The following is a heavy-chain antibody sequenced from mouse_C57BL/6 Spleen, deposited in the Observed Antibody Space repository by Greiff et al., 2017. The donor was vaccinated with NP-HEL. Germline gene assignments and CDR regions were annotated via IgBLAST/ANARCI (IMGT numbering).Heavy chain of an antibody. CDR2: INPSSGYT. D-gene: IGHD1-1*01. CDR3: VREGDYYGSSYSPDV. CDR1: GYTFTSYT. V-gene: IGHV1-4*01. J-gene: IGHJ1*03. Sequence: VQLQESGAELARPGASVKMSCKASGYTFTSYTMHWVKQRPGQGLEWIGYINPSSGYTKYNQKFKDKATLTADKSSSTAYMQLSSLTSEDSAVXSCVREGDYYGSSYSPDVWGTGTTVTVSS.